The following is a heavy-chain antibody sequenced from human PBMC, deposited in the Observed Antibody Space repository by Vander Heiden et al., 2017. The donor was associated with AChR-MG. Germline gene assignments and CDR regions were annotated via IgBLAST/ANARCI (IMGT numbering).Heavy chain of an antibody. CDR1: GFSFSTYT. J-gene: IGHJ4*02. V-gene: IGHV3-21*01. Sequence: EVQLVESGGGLVRPGGSLRLSCAASGFSFSTYTMNWVRQAPGKGLEWVSSITGSSYIFYADSIKGRFTVSRDNAKNSLYLQINSLTDEDTAVYYCAAGRGGYWGQGILVTVSS. D-gene: IGHD3-10*01. CDR3: AAGRGGY. CDR2: ITGSSYI.